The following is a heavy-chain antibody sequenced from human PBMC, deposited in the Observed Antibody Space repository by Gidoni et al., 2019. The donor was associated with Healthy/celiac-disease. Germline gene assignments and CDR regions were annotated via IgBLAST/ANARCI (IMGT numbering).Heavy chain of an antibody. D-gene: IGHD2-2*01. V-gene: IGHV3-53*01. CDR2: IYSGGST. Sequence: EVQLVESGGGLIQPGGSLGLSCAAYGFTVSSNYMSWVRQAPGKGLEWVSVIYSGGSTYYADSVKGRFTISRDNSKNTLYLQMNSLSAEDTAVYYCARGIVGYCSSTSCYDYWGQGTLVTVSS. J-gene: IGHJ4*02. CDR1: GFTVSSNY. CDR3: ARGIVGYCSSTSCYDY.